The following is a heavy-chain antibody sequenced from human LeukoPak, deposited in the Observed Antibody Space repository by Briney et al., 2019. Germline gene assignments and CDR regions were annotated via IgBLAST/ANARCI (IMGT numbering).Heavy chain of an antibody. V-gene: IGHV1-69*13. Sequence: SVKVSCEASGGTFSNSAISWVQQAPGQGLEWMGQFIPTYGATNYAHRFEDRVTLTSDESTSTASMELSSLRSDDTAMYYCARESRLFDSGGYSVFAAFDIWGQGTLVTVSS. J-gene: IGHJ3*02. CDR2: FIPTYGAT. D-gene: IGHD3-22*01. CDR3: ARESRLFDSGGYSVFAAFDI. CDR1: GGTFSNSA.